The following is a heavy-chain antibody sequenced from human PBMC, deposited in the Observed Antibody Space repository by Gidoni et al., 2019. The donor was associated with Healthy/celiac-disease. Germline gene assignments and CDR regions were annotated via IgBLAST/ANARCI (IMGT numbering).Heavy chain of an antibody. CDR1: GFTFDDYA. CDR2: ISWNSGSI. CDR3: AKDGNDSSGYYMYYFDY. Sequence: EVQLVESGGGLVQPGRSLRLSCAASGFTFDDYAMHWVRQAPGKGLEWVSGISWNSGSIGYAGSVKGRFTISRDNAKNSLYLQMNSLRAEDTALYYCAKDGNDSSGYYMYYFDYWGQGTLVTVSS. V-gene: IGHV3-9*01. D-gene: IGHD3-22*01. J-gene: IGHJ4*02.